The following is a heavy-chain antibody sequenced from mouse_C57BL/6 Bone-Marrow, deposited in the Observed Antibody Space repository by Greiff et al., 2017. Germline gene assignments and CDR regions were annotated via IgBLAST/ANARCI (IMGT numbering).Heavy chain of an antibody. CDR1: GFTFSSYA. D-gene: IGHD2-4*01. V-gene: IGHV5-4*03. CDR3: ARVFYYDYDEDY. CDR2: ISDGGSYT. Sequence: EVKLMESGGGLVKPGGSLKLSCAASGFTFSSYAMSWVRQTPEKRLEWVATISDGGSYTYYPDNVKGRFTISRDNAKNNLYLQMSHLKSEDTAMYYCARVFYYDYDEDYWGQGTTLTVSS. J-gene: IGHJ2*01.